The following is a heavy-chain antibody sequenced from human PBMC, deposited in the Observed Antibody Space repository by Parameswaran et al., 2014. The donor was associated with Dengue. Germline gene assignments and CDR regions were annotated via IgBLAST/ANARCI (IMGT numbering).Heavy chain of an antibody. V-gene: IGHV3-21*01. D-gene: IGHD3-3*01. CDR1: GFTFSSYS. CDR3: VPNYDFWSGYPED. J-gene: IGHJ4*02. Sequence: AGGSLRLSCAASGFTFSSYSMNWVRQAPGKGLEWVSSISSSSSYIYYADSVKGRFTISRDNAKNSLYLQMNSLRAEDTAVYYCVPNYDFWSGYPEDWGQGTLVTVSS. CDR2: ISSSSSYI.